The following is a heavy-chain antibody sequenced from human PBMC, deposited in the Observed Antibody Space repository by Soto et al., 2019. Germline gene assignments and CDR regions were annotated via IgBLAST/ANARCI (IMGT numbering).Heavy chain of an antibody. CDR1: GGSFSGYN. Sequence: SETLSLTCGVYGGSFSGYNWSWMRQPPGKGREGIGEINHSGSTNYNPSLNSRVTISVDXSKNQFSLKLSSVTAENTAVYYCARGRRSYSGGDCYSKYPYSYYGMDVWCQGNRVTLSS. V-gene: IGHV4-34*01. CDR2: INHSGST. D-gene: IGHD2-21*02. J-gene: IGHJ6*02. CDR3: ARGRRSYSGGDCYSKYPYSYYGMDV.